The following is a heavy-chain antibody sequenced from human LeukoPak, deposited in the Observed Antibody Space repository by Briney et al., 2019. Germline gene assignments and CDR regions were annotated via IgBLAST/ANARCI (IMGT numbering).Heavy chain of an antibody. Sequence: GGSLRLSCAASGSTFSHYNMNWVRQAPGKGLEWIGFITSKPYGETSHYAASVSGRFTFSRDDSKSIAYLQMNSLKTEDTAVYYCVRHDGMVLPVWGQGTLVTVSS. V-gene: IGHV3-49*04. CDR3: VRHDGMVLPV. D-gene: IGHD3-3*01. CDR2: ITSKPYGETS. CDR1: GSTFSHYN. J-gene: IGHJ4*02.